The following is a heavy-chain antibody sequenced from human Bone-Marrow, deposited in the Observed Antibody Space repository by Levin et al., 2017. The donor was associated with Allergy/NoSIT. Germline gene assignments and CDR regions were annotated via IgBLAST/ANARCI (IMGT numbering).Heavy chain of an antibody. CDR2: ISDTGRTQ. Sequence: AGGSLRLSCAASRFSFSDSYMSWVRQAPGKGLEWIAYISDTGRTQYYADSVEGRFTISRDNANKSLYLQMHSLRADDTAVYYCVREGDFSFDNWGQGTLVTVSS. V-gene: IGHV3-11*01. CDR1: RFSFSDSY. D-gene: IGHD2/OR15-2a*01. CDR3: VREGDFSFDN. J-gene: IGHJ4*02.